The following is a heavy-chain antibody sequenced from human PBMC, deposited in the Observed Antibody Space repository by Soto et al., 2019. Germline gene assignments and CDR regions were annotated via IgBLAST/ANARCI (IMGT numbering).Heavy chain of an antibody. V-gene: IGHV5-51*01. Sequence: GESLKISCKGSGYTFTSYWIAWVRQMPGKGLEWMGIIYPGDSDTRYNPSFQGQVTISADKSISTAYLQWNSLKASDTAMYYCATIPPYGDYVPFDYWGQGTLVTVSS. CDR3: ATIPPYGDYVPFDY. D-gene: IGHD4-17*01. CDR1: GYTFTSYW. CDR2: IYPGDSDT. J-gene: IGHJ4*02.